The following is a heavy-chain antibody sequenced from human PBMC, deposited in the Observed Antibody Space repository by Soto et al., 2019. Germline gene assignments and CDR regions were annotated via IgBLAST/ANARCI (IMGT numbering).Heavy chain of an antibody. CDR3: ARAPRITRGRGVIIN. J-gene: IGHJ4*02. D-gene: IGHD3-10*01. V-gene: IGHV4-61*01. Sequence: SETLSLTCTVSGDSVSSGSYYWSLIRQPPGKGLEWIGYIYYSVSTNYNPSLKRRVTISVDTSKKQFSLKMISVTAADKAVYFCARAPRITRGRGVIINWGQGTLVTVSS. CDR1: GDSVSSGSYY. CDR2: IYYSVST.